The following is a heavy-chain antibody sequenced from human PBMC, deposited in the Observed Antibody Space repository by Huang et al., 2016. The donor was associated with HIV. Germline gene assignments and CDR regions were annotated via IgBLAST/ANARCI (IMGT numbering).Heavy chain of an antibody. J-gene: IGHJ4*02. D-gene: IGHD6-19*01. CDR1: GFTFSSYW. V-gene: IGHV3-74*01. CDR2: INSDGSST. CDR3: ARDSQQWLVEDY. Sequence: EVQLVESGGGLVQPGGSLRLSCAASGFTFSSYWMHWVRQAPGKGLGWVSRINSDGSSTSYADSVKGRFTSSRDNAKNTLYLQMNSLRAEDTAVYYCARDSQQWLVEDYWGQGTLVTVSS.